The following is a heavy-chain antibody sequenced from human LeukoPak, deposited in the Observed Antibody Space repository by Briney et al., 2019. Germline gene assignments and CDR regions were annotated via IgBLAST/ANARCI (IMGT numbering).Heavy chain of an antibody. V-gene: IGHV3-23*01. CDR3: AKDHGYYYGSGSYYKS. Sequence: GGSLRLSCAASGFTFSNYAMSWVRQAPGKGLEWVSAINGSGGSTYYAESVKGRFTVSRDNSKNTLYLQMNSLRAEDTAVYYCAKDHGYYYGSGSYYKSWGQGTLVTVSS. CDR2: INGSGGST. CDR1: GFTFSNYA. J-gene: IGHJ4*02. D-gene: IGHD3-10*01.